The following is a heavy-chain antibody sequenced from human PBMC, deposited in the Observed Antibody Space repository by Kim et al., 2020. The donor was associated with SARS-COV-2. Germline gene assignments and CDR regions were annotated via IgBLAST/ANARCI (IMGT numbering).Heavy chain of an antibody. CDR3: ASSDPSSSWYVIPVDGKWYFDL. D-gene: IGHD6-13*01. J-gene: IGHJ2*01. CDR1: GGSISSSSYY. Sequence: SETLSLTCTVSGGSISSSSYYWGWIRQPPGKGLEWIGSIYYSGSTYYNPSLKSRVTISVDTSKNQFSLKLSSVTAADTAVYYCASSDPSSSWYVIPVDGKWYFDLWGRGTLVTVSS. CDR2: IYYSGST. V-gene: IGHV4-39*01.